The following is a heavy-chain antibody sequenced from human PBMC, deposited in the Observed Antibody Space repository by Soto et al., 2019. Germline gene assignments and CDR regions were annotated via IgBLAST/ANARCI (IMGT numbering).Heavy chain of an antibody. V-gene: IGHV3-30*03. J-gene: IGHJ4*02. Sequence: QVQLVESGGGVVQPGRSLRLSCAASGFTFSSYGMHWVRQAPGKGLEWVAVISYDGSNKYYADSVKGRFTISRDNSKNTLYLQMNSLRAEDTAVYYCSLSIAALPRYYFDYWGQGTLVTVSS. D-gene: IGHD6-6*01. CDR2: ISYDGSNK. CDR3: SLSIAALPRYYFDY. CDR1: GFTFSSYG.